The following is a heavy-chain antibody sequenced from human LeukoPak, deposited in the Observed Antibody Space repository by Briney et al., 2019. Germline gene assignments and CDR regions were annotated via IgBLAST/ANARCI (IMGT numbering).Heavy chain of an antibody. CDR2: INPYSGGT. V-gene: IGHV1-2*02. Sequence: ASVKVSCKASGYSFTGYYMHWVRQAPGQGLEWMGWINPYSGGTNYAQKFQGRVTMTRDTSMSTAYMKLSSLRFDDTAVYYCARGPLEFCSGGSCYSGRNWFDPWGQGTLVTVSS. CDR1: GYSFTGYY. CDR3: ARGPLEFCSGGSCYSGRNWFDP. D-gene: IGHD2-15*01. J-gene: IGHJ5*02.